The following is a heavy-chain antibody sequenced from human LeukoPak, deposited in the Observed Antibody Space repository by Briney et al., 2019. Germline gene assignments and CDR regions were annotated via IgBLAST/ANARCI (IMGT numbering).Heavy chain of an antibody. Sequence: GGSLRLSCAASGFTSSSYGMHWVRQAPGKGLEWVAVVSYDGSNKYYADSVKGRLTISRDNSKNTLYLQMNSLRAEDTAVYYCARWIDSSGYYDYWGQGTLVTVSS. CDR2: VSYDGSNK. CDR1: GFTSSSYG. J-gene: IGHJ4*02. D-gene: IGHD3-22*01. V-gene: IGHV3-30*19. CDR3: ARWIDSSGYYDY.